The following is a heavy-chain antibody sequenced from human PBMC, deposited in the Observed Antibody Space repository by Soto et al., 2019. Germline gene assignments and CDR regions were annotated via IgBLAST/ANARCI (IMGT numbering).Heavy chain of an antibody. CDR3: ARGPSYSDYSNDWFFDS. V-gene: IGHV3-7*03. Sequence: GGSLRLSCAASGSTFSGYWMTWVRQAPGKGLEWVADIKKDGTEKYYVDSLKGRFTISRDNAKKSVYLQMNGLTVEDTAVYRCARGPSYSDYSNDWFFDSWGQGALVTVSS. CDR1: GSTFSGYW. CDR2: IKKDGTEK. J-gene: IGHJ4*02. D-gene: IGHD3-9*01.